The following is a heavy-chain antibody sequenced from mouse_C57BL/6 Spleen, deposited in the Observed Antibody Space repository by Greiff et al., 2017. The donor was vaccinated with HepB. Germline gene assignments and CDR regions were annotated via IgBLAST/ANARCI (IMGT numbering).Heavy chain of an antibody. D-gene: IGHD2-3*01. Sequence: VQLQQSGPELVKPGASVKISCKASGYAFSSSWMNWVKQRPGKGLEWIGRIYPGDGDTNYNGKFKGKATLTADKSSSTAYMQLSSLTSEDSAVYFCAREGDDGYPPFDYWGQGTTPTVSS. V-gene: IGHV1-82*01. J-gene: IGHJ2*01. CDR2: IYPGDGDT. CDR3: AREGDDGYPPFDY. CDR1: GYAFSSSW.